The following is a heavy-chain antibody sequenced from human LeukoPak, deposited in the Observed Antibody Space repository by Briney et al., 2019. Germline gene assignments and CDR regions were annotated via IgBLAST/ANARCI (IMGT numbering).Heavy chain of an antibody. D-gene: IGHD6-19*01. V-gene: IGHV1-18*01. CDR2: ISAYNGNT. CDR1: GYTFTSYG. J-gene: IGHJ6*02. Sequence: ASVKVSCKASGYTFTSYGISWVRQAPGQGLEWMGWISAYNGNTNYAQKLQGRVTMTTDTSTSTAYMELRSLRSDGTAVYYCARGAVAGDYYYYGMDVWGQGTTVTVSS. CDR3: ARGAVAGDYYYYGMDV.